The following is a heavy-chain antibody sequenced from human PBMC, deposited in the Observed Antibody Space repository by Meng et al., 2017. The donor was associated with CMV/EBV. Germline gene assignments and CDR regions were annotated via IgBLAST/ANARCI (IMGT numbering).Heavy chain of an antibody. D-gene: IGHD2-2*01. CDR3: ARRGMRQLPFSYNWFDP. V-gene: IGHV4-34*01. Sequence: YGGSFSGYYWSWIRQPPGKGLEWIGEINHSGSTNYNPSLKSRVTISVDTSKNQFSLKLSSVTAADTAVYYCARRGMRQLPFSYNWFDPWGQGTLVTVSS. CDR1: GGSFSGYY. J-gene: IGHJ5*02. CDR2: INHSGST.